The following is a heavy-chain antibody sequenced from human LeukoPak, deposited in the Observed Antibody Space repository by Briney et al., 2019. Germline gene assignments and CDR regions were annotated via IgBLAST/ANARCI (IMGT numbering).Heavy chain of an antibody. D-gene: IGHD3-3*01. CDR3: ARKRGRFFAY. J-gene: IGHJ4*02. CDR1: GGSFSGYY. Sequence: SETLSLTCAVYGGSFSGYYRSWIRQPPGKGLEWIGEINHSGSTNYNPSLKSRVTISVDTSKNQFSLKLSSVTAADTAVCYCARKRGRFFAYWGQGTLVTVSS. V-gene: IGHV4-34*01. CDR2: INHSGST.